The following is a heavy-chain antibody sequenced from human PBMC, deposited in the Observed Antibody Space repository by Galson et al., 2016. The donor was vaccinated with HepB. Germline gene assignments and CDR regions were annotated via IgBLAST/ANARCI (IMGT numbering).Heavy chain of an antibody. CDR3: ARGRRTICNGSICYKDSYYYAMDV. J-gene: IGHJ6*02. CDR2: IDYSGST. Sequence: SETLSLTCIVSGESVINDRYYWTWIRLPPGKGLEWIGCIDYSGSTNYSPPPKSRVPMSLDASENEVSPRLSSVTAADTAIYYCARGRRTICNGSICYKDSYYYAMDVWGQGTTVAVS. V-gene: IGHV4-61*01. D-gene: IGHD2-15*01. CDR1: GESVINDRYY.